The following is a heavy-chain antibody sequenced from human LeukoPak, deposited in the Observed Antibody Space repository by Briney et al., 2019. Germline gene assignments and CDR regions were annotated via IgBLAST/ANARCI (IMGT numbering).Heavy chain of an antibody. D-gene: IGHD6-13*01. CDR3: ARELERAAGWFDP. V-gene: IGHV1-46*01. Sequence: RASVKVSCKASGYTFTSYSIHWVRQAPGQGLEWMGIINPSGGSTSYAQKFQGRITMTRDTSTSTVYMEVSSLRSEDTAVYYCARELERAAGWFDPWGQGTLVTVSS. J-gene: IGHJ5*02. CDR2: INPSGGST. CDR1: GYTFTSYS.